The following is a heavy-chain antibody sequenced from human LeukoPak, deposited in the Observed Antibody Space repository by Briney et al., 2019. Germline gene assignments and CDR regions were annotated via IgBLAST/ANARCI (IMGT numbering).Heavy chain of an antibody. CDR3: ARSKWVGNDYSNFFDY. D-gene: IGHD4-11*01. J-gene: IGHJ4*02. Sequence: GGSLRLSCAASGFTFSSYSMNWVRQAPGKGLEWVSSISSSSSYIYSADSVKGRFTISRDDAKNSLYLQMNSLRAEDTAVYYCARSKWVGNDYSNFFDYWGQGTLVTVSS. CDR1: GFTFSSYS. V-gene: IGHV3-21*01. CDR2: ISSSSSYI.